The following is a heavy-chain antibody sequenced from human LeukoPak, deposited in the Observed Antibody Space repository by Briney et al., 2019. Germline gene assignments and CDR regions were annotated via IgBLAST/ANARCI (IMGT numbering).Heavy chain of an antibody. D-gene: IGHD4/OR15-4a*01. CDR2: ITGSGDGT. J-gene: IGHJ4*02. Sequence: QPGRSLRLSCAASGFTFSSYGMHWVRQAPGKGLEWVSSITGSGDGTSAADSVTGRFSISRDNSKSTLYLQMNSLRVEDTAVYYCAKAGLVRGGALDSWGQGTLVTVSS. CDR1: GFTFSSYG. CDR3: AKAGLVRGGALDS. V-gene: IGHV3-23*01.